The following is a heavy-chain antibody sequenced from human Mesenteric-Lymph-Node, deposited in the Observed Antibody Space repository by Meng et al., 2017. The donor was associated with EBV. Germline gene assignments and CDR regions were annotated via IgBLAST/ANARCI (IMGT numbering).Heavy chain of an antibody. D-gene: IGHD2-2*01. CDR1: GYTFTNYN. J-gene: IGHJ4*02. V-gene: IGHV1-3*04. CDR2: INTGIGNT. Sequence: VQRGLTGADGKRPGASVTVSCKAAGYTFTNYNVHWVRQAPGQRLEWMGRINTGIGNTKYSQRFQGRVTITSDTSASTAYMELSSLRSEDTAIYYCARDGPDVVVPGGLNYWGQGTLVTVSS. CDR3: ARDGPDVVVPGGLNY.